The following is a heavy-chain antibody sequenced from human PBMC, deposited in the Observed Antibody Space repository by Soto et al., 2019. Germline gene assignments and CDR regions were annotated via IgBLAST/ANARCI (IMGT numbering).Heavy chain of an antibody. V-gene: IGHV3-15*01. CDR1: GFTFNNAW. D-gene: IGHD6-13*01. CDR2: IKSKTDGGTT. Sequence: EVQLVESGGGLVKPGGSLRLSCAAFGFTFNNAWMSWVRQAPGKGLQWVGRIKSKTDGGTTDYAAPVKGRFTISRDDSKYTLYLQKNSMRAAETAVYYCTTIANIAAAGSFDYWGQGTLVTVSS. J-gene: IGHJ4*02. CDR3: TTIANIAAAGSFDY.